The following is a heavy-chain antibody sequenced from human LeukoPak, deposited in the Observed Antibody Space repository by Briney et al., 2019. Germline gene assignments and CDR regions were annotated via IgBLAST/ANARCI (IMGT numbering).Heavy chain of an antibody. V-gene: IGHV3-23*01. D-gene: IGHD3-10*01. J-gene: IGHJ4*02. Sequence: GGSLRLSCTASGFTFSSYAMSWVRQAPGKGLECVSVISGSGDGTNYVDSVRGRFTISRDNSKNTLYLQMNSLRAEDTAVYYCAKGGVGLTGYFDYWGQGTLVTVSS. CDR1: GFTFSSYA. CDR2: ISGSGDGT. CDR3: AKGGVGLTGYFDY.